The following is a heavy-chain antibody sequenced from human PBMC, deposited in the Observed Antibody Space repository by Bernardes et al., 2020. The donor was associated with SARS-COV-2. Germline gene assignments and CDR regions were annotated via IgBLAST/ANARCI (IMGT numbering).Heavy chain of an antibody. V-gene: IGHV4-59*11. CDR1: GGSISGHY. CDR3: ARYSTSWYYYFDH. J-gene: IGHJ4*02. Sequence: ETLSLTCTGTGGSISGHYWSWIRPPPGKGLEWLGYTHYSGTTKYNPSLKSRVTISVDTSKNQFSLKLSSVTAADTAVYYCARYSTSWYYYFDHWGQGTLVTVSS. D-gene: IGHD6-13*01. CDR2: THYSGTT.